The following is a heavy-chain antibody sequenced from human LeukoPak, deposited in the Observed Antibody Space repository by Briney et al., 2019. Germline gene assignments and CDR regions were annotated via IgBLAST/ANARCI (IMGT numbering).Heavy chain of an antibody. D-gene: IGHD3-3*01. CDR1: GGTFSNYA. Sequence: ASVKVSCKASGGTFSNYAISWVRQAPGQGPEWMGWISAYNGNTNYAQKLQGRVTMTTDTSTSTAYMELRSLRSDDTAVYYCARGVRNYYDFWSGYYNSYYYYYMDVWGKGTTVTVSS. J-gene: IGHJ6*03. CDR3: ARGVRNYYDFWSGYYNSYYYYYMDV. CDR2: ISAYNGNT. V-gene: IGHV1-18*01.